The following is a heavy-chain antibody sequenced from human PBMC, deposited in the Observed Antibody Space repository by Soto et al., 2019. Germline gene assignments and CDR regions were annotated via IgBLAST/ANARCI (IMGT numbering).Heavy chain of an antibody. V-gene: IGHV4-61*01. CDR2: IYNSGST. CDR1: GGSVRSDNYY. J-gene: IGHJ4*02. CDR3: AALKRMVAGDY. Sequence: SETLSLTCTVSGGSVRSDNYYWSWIRQPPGKGLEWIGYIYNSGSTKYNPSLESRVTIPGDTSDNQFSLNLISVTTADTAVYYCAALKRMVAGDYWGKGALVTVSS. D-gene: IGHD2-8*01.